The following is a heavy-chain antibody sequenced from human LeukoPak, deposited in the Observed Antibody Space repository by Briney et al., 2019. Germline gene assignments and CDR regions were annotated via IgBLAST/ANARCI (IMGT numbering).Heavy chain of an antibody. D-gene: IGHD6-19*01. J-gene: IGHJ6*02. V-gene: IGHV3-30*03. Sequence: PGGSLRLSCAASGFTFSSYGMHWVRQAPGKGLEWVAVISYDGSNKYYADSVKGRFTISRDNSKNTLYLQMNSLRAEDTAVYYCARDTIPEGYSSGWYPLLGYYYYGMDVWGQGTTVTVSS. CDR3: ARDTIPEGYSSGWYPLLGYYYYGMDV. CDR2: ISYDGSNK. CDR1: GFTFSSYG.